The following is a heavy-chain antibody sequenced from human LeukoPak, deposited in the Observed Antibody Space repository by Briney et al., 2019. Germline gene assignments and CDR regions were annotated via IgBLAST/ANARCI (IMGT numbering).Heavy chain of an antibody. Sequence: GESLKISCKGSGYSFTSYWIGWVRQMPGKGLERMGIIYPGDSDTRYSPSFQGQVTISADKSISTAYLQWSSLKASDTAMYYCARPLTPYDSSGYYYWGGAFDIWGQGIMVTVSS. J-gene: IGHJ3*02. D-gene: IGHD3-22*01. CDR3: ARPLTPYDSSGYYYWGGAFDI. V-gene: IGHV5-51*01. CDR2: IYPGDSDT. CDR1: GYSFTSYW.